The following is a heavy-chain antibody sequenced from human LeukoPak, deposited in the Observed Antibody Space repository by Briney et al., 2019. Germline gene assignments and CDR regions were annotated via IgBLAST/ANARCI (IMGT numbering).Heavy chain of an antibody. D-gene: IGHD3-3*01. Sequence: SVKVSCKASGGTFSSYAISWVRQAPGQGLEWMGGIIPIFGTANYAQKFQGRVTITADESTSTAYMELSSLRSEDTAVYYCARDPSPLQYYDFWSGYTLDAFDIWGQGTMVTVSS. J-gene: IGHJ3*02. CDR3: ARDPSPLQYYDFWSGYTLDAFDI. V-gene: IGHV1-69*13. CDR1: GGTFSSYA. CDR2: IIPIFGTA.